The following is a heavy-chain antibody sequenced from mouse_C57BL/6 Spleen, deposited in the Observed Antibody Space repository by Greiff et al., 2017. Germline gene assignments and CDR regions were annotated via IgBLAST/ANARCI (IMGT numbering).Heavy chain of an antibody. V-gene: IGHV1-52*01. J-gene: IGHJ4*01. D-gene: IGHD3-1*01. Sequence: QVQLQQPGAELVMPGSSVKLSCKASGYTFTSYWMHWVKQRPIQGLEWIGNIDPSDSETHYNQKFKDKATLTVDKSSSTAYMQLSSLTSEDSAVYYCAREGYEGYAMDYWGQGTSVTVSS. CDR1: GYTFTSYW. CDR3: AREGYEGYAMDY. CDR2: IDPSDSET.